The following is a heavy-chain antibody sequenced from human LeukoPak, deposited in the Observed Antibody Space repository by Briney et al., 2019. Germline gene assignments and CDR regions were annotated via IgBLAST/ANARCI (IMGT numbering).Heavy chain of an antibody. V-gene: IGHV3-23*01. CDR3: AKAGSSGWSSSGGDY. D-gene: IGHD6-19*01. CDR1: GFTFNNFA. Sequence: GGSLRLSCAASGFTFNNFAMSWVRQAPGKGLEWVSTISGSGGSAFYADSVKGRFPISRDNSKNTLFLQMNSLRVEDTAIYYCAKAGSSGWSSSGGDYWGQGSLVTVSS. J-gene: IGHJ4*02. CDR2: ISGSGGSA.